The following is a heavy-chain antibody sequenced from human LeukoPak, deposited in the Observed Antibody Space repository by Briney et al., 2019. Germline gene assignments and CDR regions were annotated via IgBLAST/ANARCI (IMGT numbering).Heavy chain of an antibody. CDR1: GGSISSGGYY. V-gene: IGHV4-39*01. J-gene: IGHJ4*02. Sequence: SQTLSLTCTVSGGSISSGGYYWSWIRQPPGKGLEWIGSIYYSGSTYYNPSLKSRVTISVDTSKNQFSLKLSSVTAADTAVYYCARLSVVVPAAIRYFDYWGQGTLVTVSS. CDR2: IYYSGST. CDR3: ARLSVVVPAAIRYFDY. D-gene: IGHD2-2*01.